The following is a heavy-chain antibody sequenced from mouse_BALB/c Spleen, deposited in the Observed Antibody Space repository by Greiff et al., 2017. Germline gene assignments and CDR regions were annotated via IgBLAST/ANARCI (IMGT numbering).Heavy chain of an antibody. D-gene: IGHD1-2*01. Sequence: QVQLQQSGPGLVAPSQSLSITCTVSGFSLTSYGVHWVRQPPGKGLEWLGVIWAGGSTNYNSALMSRLSISKDNSKSQVFLKMNSLQTDDTAMYYCARGGPYYGSPWFAYWGQGTLVTVSA. CDR1: GFSLTSYG. V-gene: IGHV2-9*02. J-gene: IGHJ3*01. CDR3: ARGGPYYGSPWFAY. CDR2: IWAGGST.